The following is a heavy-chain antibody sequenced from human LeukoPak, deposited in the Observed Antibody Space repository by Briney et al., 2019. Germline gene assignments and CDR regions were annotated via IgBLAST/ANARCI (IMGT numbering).Heavy chain of an antibody. V-gene: IGHV3-49*04. CDR1: GFTFGDYA. J-gene: IGHJ6*03. D-gene: IGHD2-2*01. Sequence: GGSLRLSCTASGFTFGDYAMSWVRQAPGKGLEWVGFVRSKAYGGTTEYAASVKGRFTISRDDSKSIAYLQMNSLKTEDTAVYYCTSVRRGYCSSTSCYYYYYYYMDVWGKGTTVSVSS. CDR3: TSVRRGYCSSTSCYYYYYYYMDV. CDR2: VRSKAYGGTT.